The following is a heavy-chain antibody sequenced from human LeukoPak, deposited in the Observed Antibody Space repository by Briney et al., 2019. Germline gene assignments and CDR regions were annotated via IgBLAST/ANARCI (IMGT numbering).Heavy chain of an antibody. CDR1: GFTFSSYE. CDR3: ATMHTYDFWSGYSNFDY. CDR2: ISSSGSTI. V-gene: IGHV3-48*03. Sequence: GGSLRLSCAASGFTFSSYEMNWVRQAPGKGLEWVSYISSSGSTIYYADSVKGRFTISRDNAKNSLYLQMNSLRAEDTAVYYCATMHTYDFWSGYSNFDYWGQGTLVTVSS. D-gene: IGHD3-3*01. J-gene: IGHJ4*02.